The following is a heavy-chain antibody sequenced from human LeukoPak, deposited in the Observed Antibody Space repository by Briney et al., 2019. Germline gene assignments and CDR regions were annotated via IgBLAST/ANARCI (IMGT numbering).Heavy chain of an antibody. V-gene: IGHV4-59*01. Sequence: KPSETLSLTCAVYGGSFSGYYWSWIRQPPGKGLEWIGYIYYSGSTNYNPSLKSRVTISVDTSKNQFSLKLSSVTAADTAVYYGAREGGYCSSTSCPRNYYYGMDVWGKGTTVTVSS. J-gene: IGHJ6*04. CDR3: AREGGYCSSTSCPRNYYYGMDV. D-gene: IGHD2-2*01. CDR1: GGSFSGYY. CDR2: IYYSGST.